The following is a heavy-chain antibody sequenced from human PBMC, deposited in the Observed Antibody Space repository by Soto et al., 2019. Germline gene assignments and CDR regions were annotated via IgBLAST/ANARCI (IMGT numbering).Heavy chain of an antibody. Sequence: GDSLNISFEGSGYSLATYWIAWVRQMPGKGLEWMGIIYPADSGTRYSPSFQGQVTISADKSISTAYLQWSSLKASDTAMYYCARPPYGSGSYSDYWGQGALVTVSS. CDR3: ARPPYGSGSYSDY. CDR2: IYPADSGT. D-gene: IGHD3-10*01. CDR1: GYSLATYW. J-gene: IGHJ4*02. V-gene: IGHV5-51*03.